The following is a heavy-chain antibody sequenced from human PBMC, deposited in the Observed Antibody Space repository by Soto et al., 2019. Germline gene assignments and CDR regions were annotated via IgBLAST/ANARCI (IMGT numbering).Heavy chain of an antibody. Sequence: QVQLQESGPGLVKPSGTLSLTCAISSGSITSSNWWSWVRQPPGKGLEWIGEIYHGGNTNYNPSLKSRLTISVDRGQNQFSLRLTSVTAADTAVYFCASHLIMPGTRGFDYWGQGSLVTVSS. CDR1: SGSITSSNW. J-gene: IGHJ4*02. CDR2: IYHGGNT. CDR3: ASHLIMPGTRGFDY. V-gene: IGHV4-4*02. D-gene: IGHD1-1*01.